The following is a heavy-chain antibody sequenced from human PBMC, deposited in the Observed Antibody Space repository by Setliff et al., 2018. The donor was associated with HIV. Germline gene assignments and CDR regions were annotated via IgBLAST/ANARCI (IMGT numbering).Heavy chain of an antibody. D-gene: IGHD3-3*01. Sequence: GESLKISCKGSGYSFTSHWIAWVRQMPGQGLEWMGIIYPSDSATEYSPSFQGQITISADKSISTAYLQWSSLKASDTAIYYCARSHFITLFGVIYYPGYFDLWGRGTQVTVSS. CDR1: GYSFTSHW. CDR2: IYPSDSAT. J-gene: IGHJ2*01. CDR3: ARSHFITLFGVIYYPGYFDL. V-gene: IGHV5-51*01.